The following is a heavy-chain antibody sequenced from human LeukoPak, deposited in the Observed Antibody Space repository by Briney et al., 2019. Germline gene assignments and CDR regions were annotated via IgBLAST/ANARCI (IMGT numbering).Heavy chain of an antibody. D-gene: IGHD2-2*01. CDR2: IRSRSSTE. Sequence: GGSLRLSCGASGFTFRGYAMTWIPPVPRKRLEWISYIRSRSSTEYFADSVKGRFTISRDNAKCALYLQMSGLRAEVTAVYYCARDFSSWAPSASLDYWGQGTLVTVSS. CDR3: ARDFSSWAPSASLDY. V-gene: IGHV3-48*04. J-gene: IGHJ4*02. CDR1: GFTFRGYA.